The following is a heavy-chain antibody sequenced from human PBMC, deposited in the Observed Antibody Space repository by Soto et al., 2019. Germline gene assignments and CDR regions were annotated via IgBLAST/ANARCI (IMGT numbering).Heavy chain of an antibody. Sequence: GVALRLCCTASGFTFTNCIMTWGRQAPGKGLEWVSSLSSGSGSVYYVDSVKGRFTISRDDDKNSEYLQMNSLRAEDAAVYYCVRGGSSRSYSGQGSRVTVSS. CDR2: LSSGSGSV. V-gene: IGHV3-21*01. CDR1: GFTFTNCI. CDR3: VRGGSSRSY. D-gene: IGHD3-16*02. J-gene: IGHJ4*02.